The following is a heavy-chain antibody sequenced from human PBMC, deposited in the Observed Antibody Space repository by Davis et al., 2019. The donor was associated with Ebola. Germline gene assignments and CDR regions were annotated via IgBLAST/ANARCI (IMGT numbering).Heavy chain of an antibody. D-gene: IGHD3-10*01. CDR2: VYYSGST. CDR1: GGSISSYY. Sequence: SETLSLTCTVSGGSISSYYWTWIRQPPGKGLEWIGYVYYSGSTNYSPSLQSRVTISVDTSKNQFSLKLSSVTAADTAVYYCARDAVLSRGELDFWGQGTLVTVSS. CDR3: ARDAVLSRGELDF. V-gene: IGHV4-59*01. J-gene: IGHJ4*02.